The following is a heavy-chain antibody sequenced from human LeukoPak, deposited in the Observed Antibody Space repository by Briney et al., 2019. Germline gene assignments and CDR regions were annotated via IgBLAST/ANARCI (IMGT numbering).Heavy chain of an antibody. Sequence: PSETLSLTCTVSGGSISSGSYYWSWIRQPAGKGLEWIGYIYYSGSTNYNPSLKSRVTISVDTSKNQFSLKLSSVTAADTAVYYCARDDQQLWGQGTLVTVSS. CDR3: ARDDQQL. CDR2: IYYSGST. V-gene: IGHV4-61*10. CDR1: GGSISSGSYY. J-gene: IGHJ4*02. D-gene: IGHD2-2*01.